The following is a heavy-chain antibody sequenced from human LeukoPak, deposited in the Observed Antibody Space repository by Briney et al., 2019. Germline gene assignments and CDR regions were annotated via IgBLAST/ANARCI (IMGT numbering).Heavy chain of an antibody. CDR3: ARGGSSPLHFDY. CDR2: IYTSGST. V-gene: IGHV4-4*07. D-gene: IGHD6-13*01. Sequence: SETLSLTCTVSGGSISSYYWSWIRQPAGKGLEWIGRIYTSGSTYYNPSLKSRVTMSVDTSKNQFSLKLSSVTAADTAVYYCARGGSSPLHFDYWGQGTLVTVSS. J-gene: IGHJ4*02. CDR1: GGSISSYY.